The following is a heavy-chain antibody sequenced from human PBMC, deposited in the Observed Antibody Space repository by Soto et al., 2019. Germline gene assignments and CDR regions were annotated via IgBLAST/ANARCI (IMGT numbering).Heavy chain of an antibody. J-gene: IGHJ6*02. CDR2: IWYDGSNK. V-gene: IGHV3-33*01. Sequence: QVQLVESGGGVVQPGRSLRLSCAASGFTFSSYGMHWVRQAPGKGLEWVAVIWYDGSNKYYADSVKGRFTISRDNSKNPLYLQMNSLRAEDTAVYYCAREWIAAAGPSTYYYYYGMDVWGQGTTVTVSS. CDR3: AREWIAAAGPSTYYYYYGMDV. CDR1: GFTFSSYG. D-gene: IGHD6-13*01.